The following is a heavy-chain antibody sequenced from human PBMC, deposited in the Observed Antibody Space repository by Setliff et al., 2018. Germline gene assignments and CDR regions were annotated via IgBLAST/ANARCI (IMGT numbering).Heavy chain of an antibody. Sequence: SETLSLTCAAYGGTFSDYHWTWIRQSPEKGLEWIGEINHRGSTNYIPSLKSRVTISIDTSKNQISLKLTSVTAADTAVYYCGRGFSRIGGWGNWFDPWGQGILVTVSS. CDR1: GGTFSDYH. D-gene: IGHD2-15*01. J-gene: IGHJ5*02. CDR2: INHRGST. V-gene: IGHV4-34*08. CDR3: GRGFSRIGGWGNWFDP.